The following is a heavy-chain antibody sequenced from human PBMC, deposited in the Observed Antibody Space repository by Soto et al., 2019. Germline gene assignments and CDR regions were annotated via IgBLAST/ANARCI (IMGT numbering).Heavy chain of an antibody. J-gene: IGHJ3*02. CDR3: ARDSTRRGTCDI. CDR1: NGSFSVYY. CDR2: INHAGST. D-gene: IGHD2-2*01. V-gene: IGHV4-34*01. Sequence: SETLSLTCAVYNGSFSVYYWTWIRQPPGKGLEWIGEINHAGSTNYNPSLKSRVTISVDTSKNQLSLNLNSVTAADTAVYYCARDSTRRGTCDIWGQGTRVTVSS.